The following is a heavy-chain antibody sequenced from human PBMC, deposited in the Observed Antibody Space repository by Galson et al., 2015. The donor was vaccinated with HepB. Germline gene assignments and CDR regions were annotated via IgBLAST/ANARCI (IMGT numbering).Heavy chain of an antibody. V-gene: IGHV1-46*01. D-gene: IGHD2-2*01. CDR2: INPSGGST. Sequence: SVKVSCKASGYTFTSYYMHWVRQAPGQGLEWMGIINPSGGSTSYAQKFQGRVTMTRDTSTSTVYMELSSLRSEDTAVYYCARVRDIVVVSAAKRDYSNLGGGTELDPWGQGTLVTVSS. J-gene: IGHJ5*02. CDR1: GYTFTSYY. CDR3: ARVRDIVVVSAAKRDYSNLGGGTELDP.